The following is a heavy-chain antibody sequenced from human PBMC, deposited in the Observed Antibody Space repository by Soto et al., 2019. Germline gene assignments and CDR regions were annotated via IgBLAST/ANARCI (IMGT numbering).Heavy chain of an antibody. CDR1: GYSFTDHY. V-gene: IGHV1-2*02. CDR2: IIPNDGGT. CDR3: ARGAFDRSGNYLAGWFDP. D-gene: IGHD3-22*01. J-gene: IGHJ5*02. Sequence: QVQLVQSGAEVKKPGASVKISCKASGYSFTDHYIHWIRQAPGQGLERMGWIIPNDGGTKYAQKFQDRINMTRDTSITTAYMDLSRLRSDDTAVYYCARGAFDRSGNYLAGWFDPWGQGTLVTVSS.